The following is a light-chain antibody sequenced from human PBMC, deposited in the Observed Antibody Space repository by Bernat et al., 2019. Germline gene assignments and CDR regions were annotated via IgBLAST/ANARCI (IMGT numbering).Light chain of an antibody. J-gene: IGLJ1*01. Sequence: QSVLTQPPSPSGTPGQTITLSCSGSSSNIGSYSVYWYQQLPGTAPKLLIYRSNQRPLGVPDRFSGSKSGTSASLAISGLRSEDEADYYCAVWDDSLSGYVFGTGAKVTVL. CDR3: AVWDDSLSGYV. CDR1: SSNIGSYS. CDR2: RSN. V-gene: IGLV1-47*01.